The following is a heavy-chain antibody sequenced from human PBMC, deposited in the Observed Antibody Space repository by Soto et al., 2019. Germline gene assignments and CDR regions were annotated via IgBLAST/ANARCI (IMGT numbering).Heavy chain of an antibody. CDR2: ISAYNGNT. CDR1: GYTFTSYG. J-gene: IGHJ4*02. CDR3: GVSPYSSSVIDY. Sequence: ASVNVSCKASGYTFTSYGISWVRQAPGQGLEWMGWISAYNGNTNYAQKLQGRVTMTTDTSTSTAYMELRSLRSDDTAVYYCGVSPYSSSVIDYWGQVTLVTVSS. D-gene: IGHD6-6*01. V-gene: IGHV1-18*01.